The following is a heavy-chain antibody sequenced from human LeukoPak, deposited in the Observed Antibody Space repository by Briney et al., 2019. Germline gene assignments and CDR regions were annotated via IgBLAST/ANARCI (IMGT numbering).Heavy chain of an antibody. CDR1: GFTFSGHA. J-gene: IGHJ6*02. D-gene: IGHD2-15*01. V-gene: IGHV3-23*01. CDR2: FSGSGYIT. Sequence: PGGSLRLSCAASGFTFSGHAMSWVRQAPGKGLEWVSTFSGSGYITYADSVKGRFTISRDNSKNMLYLQMNSLRAEDTAVYYCASSPRSGYYYGMDVWGQGTTVTVSS. CDR3: ASSPRSGYYYGMDV.